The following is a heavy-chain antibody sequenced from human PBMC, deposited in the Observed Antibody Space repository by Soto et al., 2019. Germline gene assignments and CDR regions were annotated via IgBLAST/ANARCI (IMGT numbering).Heavy chain of an antibody. CDR3: ARGRRIQLWLMNANFDY. J-gene: IGHJ4*02. D-gene: IGHD5-18*01. V-gene: IGHV4-34*01. CDR2: INHSGST. Sequence: SETLSLTCAVYGGSFSGYYWSWIRQPPGKGLEWIGEINHSGSTNYNPSLKSRVTISVDTSKNQFSLKLSSVTAADTAVYYCARGRRIQLWLMNANFDYWGQGTLVTVSS. CDR1: GGSFSGYY.